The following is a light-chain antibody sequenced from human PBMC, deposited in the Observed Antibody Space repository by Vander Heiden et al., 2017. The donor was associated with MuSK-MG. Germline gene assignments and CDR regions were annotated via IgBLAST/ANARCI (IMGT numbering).Light chain of an antibody. Sequence: EIVLTQSPATLSLSLGERATLSCRASQSVSSYLAWYQQRPGQAPRLLIYDAFNRATGIPARFSGSGSGTDFTLTISSLEPEDFAGYYCQQRDTFRQGTKLEI. V-gene: IGKV3-11*01. CDR2: DAF. J-gene: IGKJ2*01. CDR3: QQRDT. CDR1: QSVSSY.